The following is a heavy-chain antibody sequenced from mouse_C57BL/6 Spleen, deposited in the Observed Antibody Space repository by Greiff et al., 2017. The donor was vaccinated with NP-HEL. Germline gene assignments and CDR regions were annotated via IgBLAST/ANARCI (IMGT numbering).Heavy chain of an antibody. V-gene: IGHV1-80*01. CDR3: ARLNYGSSYCFDY. D-gene: IGHD1-1*01. CDR1: GYAFSSYW. J-gene: IGHJ2*01. Sequence: VQLQQSGAELVKPGASVKISCKASGYAFSSYWMNWVKQRPGKGLEWIGQIYPGDGDTNYNGKFKGKATLTADKSSSTAYMQLSSLTSEDSAVYFCARLNYGSSYCFDYWGQGTTLTVSS. CDR2: IYPGDGDT.